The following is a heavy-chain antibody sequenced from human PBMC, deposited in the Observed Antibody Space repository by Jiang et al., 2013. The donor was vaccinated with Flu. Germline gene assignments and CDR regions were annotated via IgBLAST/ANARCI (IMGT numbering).Heavy chain of an antibody. V-gene: IGHV3-53*01. CDR2: IYSGGST. CDR1: GFTVSSNY. CDR3: ARWLWFGEKNHLNYGMDV. Sequence: QLLESGGGLIQPGGSLRLSCAASGFTVSSNYMSWVRQAPGKGLEWVSVIYSGGSTYYADSVKGRFTISRDNSKNTLYLQMNSLRAEDTAVYYCARWLWFGEKNHLNYGMDVWGQGTTVTVSS. D-gene: IGHD3-10*01. J-gene: IGHJ6*02.